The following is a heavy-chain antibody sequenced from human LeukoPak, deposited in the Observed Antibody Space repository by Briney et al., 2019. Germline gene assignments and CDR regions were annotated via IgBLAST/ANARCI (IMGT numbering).Heavy chain of an antibody. Sequence: GGSLRLSCAASGFTFSNYWMSWVRQVQGKGLEWVSGISGSDGSTYYADSVKGRFTISRDSSKNTLYLQMNSLRAEDTALYYCAKDVMATITNGGYFFDYWGQGTLVTVSS. D-gene: IGHD5-12*01. V-gene: IGHV3-23*01. CDR2: ISGSDGST. CDR1: GFTFSNYW. J-gene: IGHJ4*02. CDR3: AKDVMATITNGGYFFDY.